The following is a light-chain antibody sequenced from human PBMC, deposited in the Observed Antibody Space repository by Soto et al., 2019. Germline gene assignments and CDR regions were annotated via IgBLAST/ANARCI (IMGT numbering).Light chain of an antibody. J-gene: IGKJ1*01. Sequence: EIVLTQSPGTLSLSPGERATLSCRASQSVSSSYLAWYQQKPGQAPRLLIYGASSRATGIPDRFSGSGSGTDFTLTISRLEPEDFAVYYCQQYGSSKWKFGQWPKVHI. CDR2: GAS. CDR3: QQYGSSKWK. CDR1: QSVSSSY. V-gene: IGKV3-20*01.